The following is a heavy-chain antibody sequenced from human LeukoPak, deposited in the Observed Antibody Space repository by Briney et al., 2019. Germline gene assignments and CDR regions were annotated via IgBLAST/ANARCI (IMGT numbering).Heavy chain of an antibody. D-gene: IGHD2-2*02. CDR2: INHSGST. CDR1: GGSFSGYY. CDR3: ARRKDIVVVPAAIRTGWFDP. Sequence: PSETLSLTCAVYGGSFSGYYWSWIRQPPGKGLEWIGEINHSGSTNYNPSLKSRVTISVDTSKSQFSLKLSSVTAADTAVYYCARRKDIVVVPAAIRTGWFDPWGQGTLVTVSS. V-gene: IGHV4-34*01. J-gene: IGHJ5*02.